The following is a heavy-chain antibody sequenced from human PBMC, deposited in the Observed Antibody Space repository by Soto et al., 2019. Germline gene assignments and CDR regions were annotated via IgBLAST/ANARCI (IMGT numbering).Heavy chain of an antibody. V-gene: IGHV3-11*06. D-gene: IGHD2-15*01. CDR3: ARGDGAVGAAIDI. CDR2: ISSRSSEI. J-gene: IGHJ4*02. CDR1: GFTFSDHC. Sequence: PGGSLRLSCVVSGFTFSDHCMNWVRQAPGKGLQWVAYISSRSSEINYADPVRGRFTISRDNAKNSVFLHMTSLTAEDTGVYFCARGDGAVGAAIDIWGQGTLVTVSS.